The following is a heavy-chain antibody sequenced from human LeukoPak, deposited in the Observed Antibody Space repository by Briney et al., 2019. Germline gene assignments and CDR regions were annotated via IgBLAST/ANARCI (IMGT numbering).Heavy chain of an antibody. CDR2: INHSGST. Sequence: PSETLSLTCAVYGGSFSGYYWSWIRQPPGKGLEWIGEINHSGSTNYNPSLKSRVTISVDTSKNQFSLKLSSVTAADTAVYYCARDRGAQNYDILTGYYSRANWFDPWGQGTLVTVSS. V-gene: IGHV4-34*01. J-gene: IGHJ5*02. CDR3: ARDRGAQNYDILTGYYSRANWFDP. CDR1: GGSFSGYY. D-gene: IGHD3-9*01.